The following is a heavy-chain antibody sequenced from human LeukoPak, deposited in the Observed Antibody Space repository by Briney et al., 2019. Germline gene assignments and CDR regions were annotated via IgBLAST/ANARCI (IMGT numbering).Heavy chain of an antibody. V-gene: IGHV4-39*01. CDR2: IYYSGST. CDR1: DGSISSSSYY. Sequence: ASETLSLTCTVSDGSISSSSYYWGWIRQPPGKGLEWIGSIYYSGSTYYNPSLKNRVTISVDTSKNQFSLKLSSVTAADTAVYYCARQQAHISITMIVVVPPPLDYWGQGTLVTVSS. CDR3: ARQQAHISITMIVVVPPPLDY. D-gene: IGHD3-22*01. J-gene: IGHJ4*02.